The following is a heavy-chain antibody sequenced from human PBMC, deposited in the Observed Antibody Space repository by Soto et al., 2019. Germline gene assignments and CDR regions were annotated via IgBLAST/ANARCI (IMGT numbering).Heavy chain of an antibody. Sequence: QVQLVESGGGVVQPGRSLRLSWAASGLTFSSDAMHWVRQAPGEGPERVAVIWYDGSIRFYGDSVRGRFTRSRDNSKNTLYLEMNSPRAEYTAVYYCARYGGGNPTGYGMDVWGLGTTVTVSS. J-gene: IGHJ6*02. D-gene: IGHD2-15*01. CDR3: ARYGGGNPTGYGMDV. CDR2: IWYDGSIR. CDR1: GLTFSSDA. V-gene: IGHV3-33*01.